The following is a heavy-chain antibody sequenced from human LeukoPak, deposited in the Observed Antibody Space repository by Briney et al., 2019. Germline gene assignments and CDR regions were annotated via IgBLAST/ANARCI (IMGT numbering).Heavy chain of an antibody. Sequence: SETLSLTCAVYGGSFSGYYWSWIRQPPGKGLEWIGEINHSGSTNYNPSLKSRVTISVDTSKKQFSLKLSSVTAADTAVYYCASVAVAATVDYWGQGTLVTVSS. J-gene: IGHJ4*02. D-gene: IGHD6-19*01. CDR1: GGSFSGYY. CDR2: INHSGST. V-gene: IGHV4-34*01. CDR3: ASVAVAATVDY.